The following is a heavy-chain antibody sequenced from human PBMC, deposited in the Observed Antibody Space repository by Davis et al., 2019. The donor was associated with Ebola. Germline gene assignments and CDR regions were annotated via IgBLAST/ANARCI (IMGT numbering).Heavy chain of an antibody. CDR1: GFTLSKAW. J-gene: IGHJ4*02. CDR3: TTDPHPHDGDYHDY. V-gene: IGHV3-15*01. D-gene: IGHD3-16*01. Sequence: PGGSLRLSCVVSGFTLSKAWMSWVRQAPGKGLEWVGRIKSQSDGGTTDYAVPVKGRFTISRDDSKNILFLQMNSLKTEDTAVYYCTTDPHPHDGDYHDYWGQGALVTVSS. CDR2: IKSQSDGGTT.